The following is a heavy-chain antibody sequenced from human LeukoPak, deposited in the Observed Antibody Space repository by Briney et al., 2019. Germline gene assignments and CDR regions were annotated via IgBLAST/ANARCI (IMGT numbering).Heavy chain of an antibody. V-gene: IGHV1-2*02. CDR3: ARDFGRGYNWFDP. CDR2: INPNSGGT. D-gene: IGHD3-3*01. CDR1: GYTFTGYY. J-gene: IGHJ5*02. Sequence: ASVKVSCKASGYTFTGYYMHWVRQAPGQGLEWMGWINPNSGGTNYAQKFQGRVTMTRDTSISTAYMELTRLRSDDTAVYYCARDFGRGYNWFDPWGQGTPVTVSS.